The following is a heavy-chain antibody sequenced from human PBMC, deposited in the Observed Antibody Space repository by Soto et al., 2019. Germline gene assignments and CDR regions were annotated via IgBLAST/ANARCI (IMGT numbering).Heavy chain of an antibody. V-gene: IGHV1-18*01. CDR3: ARDPSPTGYWYFDL. CDR2: ISAYNGNT. Sequence: ASVKVSCKASGYTFTSYGISWVRQAPGQGLEWMGWISAYNGNTNYAQKLQGRVTMTTDTSTSTAYMELRSLRSDDTAVYYCARDPSPTGYWYFDLWGRGTLVTVSS. J-gene: IGHJ2*01. CDR1: GYTFTSYG.